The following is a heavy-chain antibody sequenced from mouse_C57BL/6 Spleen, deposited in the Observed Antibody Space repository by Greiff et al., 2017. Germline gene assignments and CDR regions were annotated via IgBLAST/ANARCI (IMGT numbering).Heavy chain of an antibody. J-gene: IGHJ2*01. D-gene: IGHD1-3*01. CDR2: IDPETGGT. CDR3: TRKVPLLRYFDY. CDR1: GYTFTDYE. V-gene: IGHV1-15*01. Sequence: VQLQQSGAELVRPGASVTLSCKASGYTFTDYEMHWVKQTPVHGLEWIGAIDPETGGTAYNQKFKGKAILTADKSSSTAYMELRSLTSEDSAVYYCTRKVPLLRYFDYWGQGTTLTVSS.